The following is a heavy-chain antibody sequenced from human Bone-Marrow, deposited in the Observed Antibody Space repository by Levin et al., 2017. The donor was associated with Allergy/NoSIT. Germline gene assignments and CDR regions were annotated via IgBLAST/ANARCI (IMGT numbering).Heavy chain of an antibody. V-gene: IGHV3-30-3*01. Sequence: GGSLRLSCAASGFTFSTHAMHWVRQAPGKGLEWVTSISYDGSETYYADSVKGRFTISRDNSKNTVYVQINSLREEDTAVYFCARSSYRWGQGTLVTVSS. J-gene: IGHJ4*02. CDR2: ISYDGSET. CDR3: ARSSYR. CDR1: GFTFSTHA. D-gene: IGHD3-16*02.